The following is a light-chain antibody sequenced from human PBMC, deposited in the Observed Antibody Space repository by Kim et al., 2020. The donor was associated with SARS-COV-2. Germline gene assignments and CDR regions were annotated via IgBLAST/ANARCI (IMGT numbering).Light chain of an antibody. CDR3: QKYNSAPLT. Sequence: AAVGDRVTGTCRASQDISNYLAWYQQKPGKVPKLLIYAASALQSGVPSRFSGSGSGTDFTLTISSLQPEDVATYYCQKYNSAPLTFGGGTKVDIK. CDR1: QDISNY. J-gene: IGKJ4*01. CDR2: AAS. V-gene: IGKV1-27*01.